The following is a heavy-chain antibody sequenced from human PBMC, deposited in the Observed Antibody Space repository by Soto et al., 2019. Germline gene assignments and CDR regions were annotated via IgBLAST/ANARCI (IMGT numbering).Heavy chain of an antibody. CDR3: ARGVGIAAAGTRWFDP. D-gene: IGHD6-13*01. J-gene: IGHJ5*02. CDR2: IDPSDSYT. CDR1: GYSFTSYW. V-gene: IGHV5-10-1*03. Sequence: EVQLVQSGAEVKKPGESLRISCKGSGYSFTSYWISWVRQMPGKGLEWMGRIDPSDSYTNYSPSFQGHVTISADKSISTAYLQWSSLKASDTAMYYCARGVGIAAAGTRWFDPWGQGTLVTVSS.